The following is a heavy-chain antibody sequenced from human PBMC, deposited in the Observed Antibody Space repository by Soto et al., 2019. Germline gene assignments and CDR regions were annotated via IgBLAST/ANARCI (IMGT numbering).Heavy chain of an antibody. J-gene: IGHJ6*02. CDR1: GGSISSGGYY. D-gene: IGHD5-12*01. CDR2: IYYSGST. V-gene: IGHV4-31*09. CDR3: SRVHTATSGMDV. Sequence: SVTLSLTCTVSGGSISSGGYYWSWIRQHPGKGLEWIGYIYYSGSTNYNPSLESRVAISLDKSKNQFSLNLSSVTAADKAVYYCSRVHTATSGMDVWGQGTTVTVSS.